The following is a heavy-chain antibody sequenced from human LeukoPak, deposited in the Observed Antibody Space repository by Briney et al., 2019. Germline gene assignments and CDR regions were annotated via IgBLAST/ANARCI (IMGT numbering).Heavy chain of an antibody. Sequence: SETLSLTCTVSGGSISSYYWSWIRQPPGKGLKWIGYIYTSGSTNYNPSLKSRVTISVDTSKNQFSLKLSSVTAADTAVYYCARQEDSSGYYTPRFDPWGQGTLVTVSS. J-gene: IGHJ5*02. CDR1: GGSISSYY. CDR2: IYTSGST. CDR3: ARQEDSSGYYTPRFDP. V-gene: IGHV4-4*09. D-gene: IGHD3-22*01.